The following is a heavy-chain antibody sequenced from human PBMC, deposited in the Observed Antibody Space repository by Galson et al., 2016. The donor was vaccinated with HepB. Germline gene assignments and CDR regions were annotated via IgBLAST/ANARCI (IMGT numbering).Heavy chain of an antibody. J-gene: IGHJ3*02. CDR1: GGSFSGFY. D-gene: IGHD5-18*01. CDR3: ARGRRGYRYAFDI. CDR2: IEDSGNT. Sequence: ETLSLTCAVYGGSFSGFYWNWIRQPPGKGLQWIGEIEDSGNTNYNPSLKSRVTIWLDKSKNQVSLRLRSVTAADTSVYYCARGRRGYRYAFDIWGQGTMVTVS. V-gene: IGHV4-34*01.